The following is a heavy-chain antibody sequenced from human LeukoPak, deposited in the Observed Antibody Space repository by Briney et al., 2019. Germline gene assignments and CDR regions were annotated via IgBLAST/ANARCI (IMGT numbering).Heavy chain of an antibody. CDR3: ARGMVRGIIIPLY. CDR2: INHSGST. D-gene: IGHD3-10*01. J-gene: IGHJ4*02. Sequence: SETLSLTCAVYGGSFSGYYWSWIRQPPGKGLEWIGEINHSGSTNYNPSLKSRVTISVDTSKNQFSLKLRYVTAADTAVYYCARGMVRGIIIPLYWGQGTLVTVSS. V-gene: IGHV4-34*01. CDR1: GGSFSGYY.